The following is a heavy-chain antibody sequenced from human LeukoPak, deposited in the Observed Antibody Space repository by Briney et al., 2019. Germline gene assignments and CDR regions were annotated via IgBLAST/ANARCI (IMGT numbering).Heavy chain of an antibody. J-gene: IGHJ3*02. CDR3: AREFAMVRGVITKNAFNI. D-gene: IGHD3-10*01. Sequence: GASVKVSCKASGYTFTSYDINWVRQATGQGLEWMGWMNPNSGNTGYAQKFQGRVTITRNTSISTAYMELSSLRSEDTAVYYCAREFAMVRGVITKNAFNIWGQGTMVTVSS. V-gene: IGHV1-8*03. CDR2: MNPNSGNT. CDR1: GYTFTSYD.